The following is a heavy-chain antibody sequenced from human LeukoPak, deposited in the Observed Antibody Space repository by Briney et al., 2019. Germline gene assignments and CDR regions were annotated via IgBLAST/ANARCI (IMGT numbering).Heavy chain of an antibody. Sequence: PSQTLSLTCTVSGGSISSGSYYWSWIRQPAGKGLEWIGRIYTSGSTNYNPSLKSRVTISVDTSKNQFSLKLSSVTAADTAVYYCARQTPQWLVSPSDYWGQGTLVTVSS. V-gene: IGHV4-61*02. J-gene: IGHJ4*02. CDR1: GGSISSGSYY. CDR2: IYTSGST. CDR3: ARQTPQWLVSPSDY. D-gene: IGHD6-19*01.